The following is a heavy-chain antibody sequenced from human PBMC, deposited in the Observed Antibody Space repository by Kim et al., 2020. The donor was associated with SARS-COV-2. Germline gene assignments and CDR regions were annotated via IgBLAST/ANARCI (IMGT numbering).Heavy chain of an antibody. Sequence: GGSLRLSCAASGFTFSNYAMSWVRQAPGMGLEWVSFFSDSGGSTYYADSVKGRLTFSRDKSANSLYLQTNSLRAEDTGRYYCAKGNTVTKGGIDYWGQGTLVTVSS. J-gene: IGHJ4*02. CDR2: FSDSGGST. V-gene: IGHV3-23*01. D-gene: IGHD4-17*01. CDR3: AKGNTVTKGGIDY. CDR1: GFTFSNYA.